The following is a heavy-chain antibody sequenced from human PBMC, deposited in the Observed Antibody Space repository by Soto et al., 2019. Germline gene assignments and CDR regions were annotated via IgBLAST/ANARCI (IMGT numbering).Heavy chain of an antibody. Sequence: GASVKVSCKASGYTFTYRYLHWVRQAPGQGLEWMGGIIPIFGTANYAQKFQGRVTITADESTSTAYMELSSLRSEDTAVYYCAGFDSNNGGYYYGMDVWGQGTTVTVSS. V-gene: IGHV1-69*13. CDR1: GYTFTYRY. CDR3: AGFDSNNGGYYYGMDV. D-gene: IGHD4-4*01. J-gene: IGHJ6*02. CDR2: IIPIFGTA.